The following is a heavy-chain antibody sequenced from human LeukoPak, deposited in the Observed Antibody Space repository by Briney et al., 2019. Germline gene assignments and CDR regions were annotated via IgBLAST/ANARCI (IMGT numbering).Heavy chain of an antibody. J-gene: IGHJ4*02. CDR2: ISWNSGSI. CDR3: AKDRRYFDWPPLFDY. V-gene: IGHV3-9*01. Sequence: GGSLRLSCAASGFTFDDYAMHWVRQAPGKGLEWVSGISWNSGSIGYADSVKGRFTISRDNAKNSLYLQMNSLRAEDTAVYYCAKDRRYFDWPPLFDYWGQGTLVTVSP. CDR1: GFTFDDYA. D-gene: IGHD3-9*01.